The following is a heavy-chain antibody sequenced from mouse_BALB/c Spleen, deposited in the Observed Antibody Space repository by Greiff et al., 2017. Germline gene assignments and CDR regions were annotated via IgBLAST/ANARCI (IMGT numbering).Heavy chain of an antibody. D-gene: IGHD4-1*01. J-gene: IGHJ4*01. V-gene: IGHV14-1*02. CDR1: GFNIKDYY. Sequence: VHVKQSGAELVRPGALVKLSCKASGFNIKDYYIHWVKQRPEQDLEWIGWIDPENGNTIYDPKFQGKASITADTSSNTAYLQLSSLTSEDTAVYYCARLGRGYTMDYWGQGTSVTVSS. CDR2: IDPENGNT. CDR3: ARLGRGYTMDY.